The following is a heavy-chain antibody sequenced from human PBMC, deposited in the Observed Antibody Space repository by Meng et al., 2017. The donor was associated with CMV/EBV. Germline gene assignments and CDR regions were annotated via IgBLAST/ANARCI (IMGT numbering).Heavy chain of an antibody. D-gene: IGHD2-2*01. CDR3: ARDRTPLDIVVVPAATLNWFDP. V-gene: IGHV1-69*01. CDR2: IIPMFGTT. CDR1: G. J-gene: IGHJ5*02. Sequence: GVRCVRQAPRQGLEWMGGIIPMFGTTYCAQNFQGRVTITADESTSTAYMELSSLRSEDTAVYYCARDRTPLDIVVVPAATLNWFDPWGQGTLVTVSS.